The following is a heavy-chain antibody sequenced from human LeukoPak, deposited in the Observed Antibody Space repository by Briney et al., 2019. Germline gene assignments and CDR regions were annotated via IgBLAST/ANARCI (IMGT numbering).Heavy chain of an antibody. V-gene: IGHV3-30-3*01. CDR2: ISYDGSNK. J-gene: IGHJ5*02. D-gene: IGHD6-13*01. CDR1: GFTFSSYA. Sequence: GGSLRLSCAASGFTFSSYAMHWVRQAPGKGLEWVAVISYDGSNKYYADSVKGRFTISRDNSKNTLYLQMNSLRAEDTAVYYCARGRYSSSWCVGWFDPWGQGTLVTVSS. CDR3: ARGRYSSSWCVGWFDP.